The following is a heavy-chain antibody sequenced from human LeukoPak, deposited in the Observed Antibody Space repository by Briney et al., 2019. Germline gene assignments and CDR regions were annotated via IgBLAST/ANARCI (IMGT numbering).Heavy chain of an antibody. CDR1: GGSFSGYY. Sequence: SETLSLTCAVYGGSFSGYYWSWIRQPPGKGLEWIGEINHSGSTNYNPSLKSRVTISVDTSKNQFSLKLSSVTAADTAVYYCARDKGRGNWFDPWGQGTLVTVSS. CDR2: INHSGST. D-gene: IGHD1-26*01. J-gene: IGHJ5*02. V-gene: IGHV4-34*01. CDR3: ARDKGRGNWFDP.